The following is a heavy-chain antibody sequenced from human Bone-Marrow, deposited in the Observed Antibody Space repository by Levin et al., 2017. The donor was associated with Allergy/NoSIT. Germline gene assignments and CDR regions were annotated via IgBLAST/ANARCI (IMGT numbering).Heavy chain of an antibody. CDR2: ISGSVSNT. CDR3: AGYDTSGYHSPFDY. V-gene: IGHV3-23*01. D-gene: IGHD3-22*01. Sequence: GGSLRLSCAASGLIFSNYAMNWVRQAPGKGLEWVSQISGSVSNTHYADSVRGRFTFSRDNSNNTVYLQMNSLRADDTAVYYCAGYDTSGYHSPFDYWGQGTLVTVSS. J-gene: IGHJ4*02. CDR1: GLIFSNYA.